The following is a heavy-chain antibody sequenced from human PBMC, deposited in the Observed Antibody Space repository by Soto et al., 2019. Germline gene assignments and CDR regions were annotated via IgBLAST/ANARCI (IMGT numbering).Heavy chain of an antibody. CDR2: ISGSGGST. Sequence: GGSLRLSCAASGFTFSSYAMSWVRQAPGKGLEWVSAISGSGGSTYYADSVKGRFTISRDDSKNTLYLQMNSLRAEDTAVYYCAKVVAARRPGPYFDYWGQGTLVTVSS. CDR1: GFTFSSYA. D-gene: IGHD6-6*01. CDR3: AKVVAARRPGPYFDY. V-gene: IGHV3-23*01. J-gene: IGHJ4*02.